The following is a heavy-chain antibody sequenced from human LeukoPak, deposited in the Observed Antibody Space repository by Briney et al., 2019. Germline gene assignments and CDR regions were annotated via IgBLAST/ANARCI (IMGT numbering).Heavy chain of an antibody. CDR3: ARGRRYDFWSGLSDYYYYMDV. J-gene: IGHJ6*03. CDR1: GFTFDDYG. V-gene: IGHV3-20*04. Sequence: GGSLRLSCAASGFTFDDYGMSWVRQAPGKGLEWVSGINWNGGSTGYADSVKGRFTISRDNAKNSLYLQMNSLRAEDTALYYCARGRRYDFWSGLSDYYYYMDVWGKGSTVTVSS. CDR2: INWNGGST. D-gene: IGHD3-3*01.